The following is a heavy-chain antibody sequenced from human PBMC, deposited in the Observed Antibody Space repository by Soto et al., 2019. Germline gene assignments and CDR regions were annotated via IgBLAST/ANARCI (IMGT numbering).Heavy chain of an antibody. CDR1: GGSISSYY. CDR3: AREVVEAADTYYFAY. Sequence: SETLSLTCTVSGGSISSYYWSWIRQPPGKGLEWIGYIYYSGSTNYNPSLKSRVTISVDTSKNQFSLKLSSVTAADTAVYYCAREVVEAADTYYFAYWGQGTLVTVSS. D-gene: IGHD2-15*01. V-gene: IGHV4-59*01. CDR2: IYYSGST. J-gene: IGHJ4*02.